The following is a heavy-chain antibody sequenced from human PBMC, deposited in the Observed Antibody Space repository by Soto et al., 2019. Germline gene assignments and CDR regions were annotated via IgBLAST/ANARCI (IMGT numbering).Heavy chain of an antibody. J-gene: IGHJ3*01. CDR1: AFTFGTYW. CDR2: INSDGSGT. Sequence: GGSMRLSCAAAAFTFGTYWMHWVRQAPGKGLVLVSRINSDGSGTRYADSVKGRFTISRDNAKNTLYLQMNSLRAEDTAVYYCARDIGVEAGHDAFDVWGQGTMVTVSS. CDR3: ARDIGVEAGHDAFDV. V-gene: IGHV3-74*01. D-gene: IGHD3-3*01.